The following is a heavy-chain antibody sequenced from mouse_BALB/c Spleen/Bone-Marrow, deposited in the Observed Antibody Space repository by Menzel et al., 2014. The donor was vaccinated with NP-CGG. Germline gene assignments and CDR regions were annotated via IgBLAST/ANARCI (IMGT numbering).Heavy chain of an antibody. D-gene: IGHD2-14*01. CDR1: GYTFISYV. Sequence: VQLQQPGPELVKPGASVKMSCKASGYTFISYVMHWVKQKPGQGLEWIGYINPYNDGTKYNEKFKGKATRTSDKSASTAYMELRRMTSEDSAVYYCASGRYGFAYWGQGTLVTVFA. CDR3: ASGRYGFAY. V-gene: IGHV1-14*01. CDR2: INPYNDGT. J-gene: IGHJ3*01.